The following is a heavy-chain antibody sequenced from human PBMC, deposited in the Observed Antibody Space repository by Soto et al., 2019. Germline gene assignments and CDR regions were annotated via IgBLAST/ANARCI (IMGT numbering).Heavy chain of an antibody. J-gene: IGHJ4*02. Sequence: GGSLRLSCAASGFTFSSYAMSWVRQAPGKGLEWVSSISAGGGSTYYADSVKGRFTISRDNSKNTLYVQMNSLRAEDTALYYCAKYFGSAAFDYWGQGTLVTVSS. CDR2: ISAGGGST. CDR1: GFTFSSYA. CDR3: AKYFGSAAFDY. V-gene: IGHV3-23*01. D-gene: IGHD2-2*01.